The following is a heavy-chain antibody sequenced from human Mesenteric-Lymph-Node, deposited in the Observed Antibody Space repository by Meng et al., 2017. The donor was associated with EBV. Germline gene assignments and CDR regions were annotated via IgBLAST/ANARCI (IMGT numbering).Heavy chain of an antibody. D-gene: IGHD2-15*01. CDR2: MNHDGRA. CDR3: ARLVVDPIDNWFDP. CDR1: GESVSAPY. V-gene: IGHV4-34*01. Sequence: VEIQGLAPGRLKLSETLSLICTVYGESVSAPYWSWIRQPPGKGPQWIGEMNHDGRANYNPSLKSRVTMSVDTSKNQLSLKLSSVTAADTAIYYCARLVVDPIDNWFDPWGQGTLVTVSS. J-gene: IGHJ5*02.